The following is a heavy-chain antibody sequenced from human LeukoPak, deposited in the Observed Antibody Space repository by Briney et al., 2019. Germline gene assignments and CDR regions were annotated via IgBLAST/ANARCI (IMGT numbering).Heavy chain of an antibody. J-gene: IGHJ6*03. D-gene: IGHD3-22*01. Sequence: SDTLSLICNLCGPPMNNYWWSWLRQPPGTGLECFANIYYTGNTHYNPSLKSRVSISVDTSKSQFSLTLRSVSAADTAVYYCARRPYFYDTSNPAYYYYMDVCGKGTTVTVSS. CDR3: ARRPYFYDTSNPAYYYYMDV. CDR2: IYYTGNT. CDR1: GPPMNNYW. V-gene: IGHV4-59*08.